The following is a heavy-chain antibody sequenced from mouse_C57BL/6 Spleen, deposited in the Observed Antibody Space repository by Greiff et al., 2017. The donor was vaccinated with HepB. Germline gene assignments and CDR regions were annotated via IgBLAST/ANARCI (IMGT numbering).Heavy chain of an antibody. CDR3: ARVVITTVVATDY. D-gene: IGHD1-1*01. J-gene: IGHJ2*01. V-gene: IGHV1-64*01. CDR2: IHPNSGST. CDR1: GYTFTSYW. Sequence: QVQLQQSGAELVKPGASVKLSCKASGYTFTSYWMHWVKQRPGQGLEWIGMIHPNSGSTNYNEKFKSKATLTVDKSSSTAYMQLSSLTSEDSAVYYCARVVITTVVATDYWGQGTTLTVSS.